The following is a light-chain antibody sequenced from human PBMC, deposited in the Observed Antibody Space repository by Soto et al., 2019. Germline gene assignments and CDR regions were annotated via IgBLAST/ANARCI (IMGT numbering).Light chain of an antibody. CDR2: AAS. Sequence: AIQMTQSPSSLSAAVGDRVAITCRASQGIRNNLGWYQQKPGKAPKLLIYAASSLQSGVPSRFSGSGSGTDFTLTISSLQPEDFATYFCLQDYNYPYTFGQGTKLEIK. CDR3: LQDYNYPYT. J-gene: IGKJ2*01. V-gene: IGKV1-6*01. CDR1: QGIRNN.